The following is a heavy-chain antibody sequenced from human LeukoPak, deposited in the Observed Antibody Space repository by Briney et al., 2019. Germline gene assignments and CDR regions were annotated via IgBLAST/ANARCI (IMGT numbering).Heavy chain of an antibody. CDR1: GYTFTSYG. CDR2: ISAYNGNT. CDR3: ARDLEMATIDY. V-gene: IGHV1-18*01. J-gene: IGHJ4*02. D-gene: IGHD5-24*01. Sequence: ASVKVSCKASGYTFTSYGISWVRQAPGQGLEWMGWISAYNGNTNYAQKLQGRVTMTTDTSTSTAYMELSSLRSEDTAVYYCARDLEMATIDYWGQGTLITVSS.